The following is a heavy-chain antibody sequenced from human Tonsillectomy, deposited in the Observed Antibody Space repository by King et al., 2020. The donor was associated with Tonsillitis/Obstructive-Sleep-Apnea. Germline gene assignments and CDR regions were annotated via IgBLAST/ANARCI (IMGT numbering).Heavy chain of an antibody. Sequence: VQLVESGGGLVQPGGSLRLSCAASGSTFNTYAMSWVRQAPGKGLEWVSGISGSGDSTSYADAVRGRFTISRDNSKNTRYLQMTSLRAEDTAVYYCATLVQVFGAPYYFDDWGQGTLVTVSS. CDR2: ISGSGDST. CDR3: ATLVQVFGAPYYFDD. D-gene: IGHD3-10*02. J-gene: IGHJ4*02. V-gene: IGHV3-23*04. CDR1: GSTFNTYA.